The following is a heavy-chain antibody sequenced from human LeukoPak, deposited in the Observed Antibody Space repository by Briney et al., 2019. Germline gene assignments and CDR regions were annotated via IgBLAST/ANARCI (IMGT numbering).Heavy chain of an antibody. J-gene: IGHJ4*02. D-gene: IGHD3-10*01. CDR2: INHSGST. CDR3: ARSMVRIFDY. CDR1: GGSFSGYY. V-gene: IGHV4-34*01. Sequence: SETLSLTCAVYGGSFSGYYWSWIRQPPGKGLEWIGEINHSGSTNYNPSLKSRVTISVDTPKNQFSLKLSSVTAADTAVYYCARSMVRIFDYWGQGTLVTVSS.